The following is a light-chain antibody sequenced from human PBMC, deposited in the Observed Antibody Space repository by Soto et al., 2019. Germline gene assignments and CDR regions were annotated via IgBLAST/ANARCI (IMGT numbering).Light chain of an antibody. CDR3: QQYSNWPPTYT. J-gene: IGKJ5*01. CDR1: QSVTTN. CDR2: GAS. V-gene: IGKV3D-15*01. Sequence: DMVMAQSPSILSVSTGGRGPLSCRASQSVTTNYLLGYQQKTGRQPRILIIGASRRAAGILDGCCSSSSGTKFIIPIISLLADDFSVFYCQQYSNWPPTYTFGQGTRLEIK.